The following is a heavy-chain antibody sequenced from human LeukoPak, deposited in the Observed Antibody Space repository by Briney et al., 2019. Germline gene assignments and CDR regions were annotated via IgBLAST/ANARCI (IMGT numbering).Heavy chain of an antibody. V-gene: IGHV5-51*01. CDR1: GDSFTSYW. CDR3: ARVRVIAAAGYYFDY. Sequence: GESLKISCKGSGDSFTSYWIGWVRQMPGKGLEWMGIIYPGDSDTRYSPSFQGQVTISADKSISTAYLQWSSLKASDTAMYYCARVRVIAAAGYYFDYWGQGTLVTVSS. CDR2: IYPGDSDT. J-gene: IGHJ4*02. D-gene: IGHD6-13*01.